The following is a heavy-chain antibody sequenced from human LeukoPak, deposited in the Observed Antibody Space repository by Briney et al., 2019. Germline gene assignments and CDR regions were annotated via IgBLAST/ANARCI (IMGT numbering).Heavy chain of an antibody. J-gene: IGHJ6*02. CDR3: AKGYILTGYQYYGMDV. CDR1: GFTFSSYS. Sequence: GGSLRLSCAASGFTFSSYSMNWVRQAPGKGLEWVSSISSSSSYIYYADSVKGRFTISRDNAKNSLYLQMNSLRAEDTAVYYCAKGYILTGYQYYGMDVWGQGTTVTVSS. D-gene: IGHD3-9*01. CDR2: ISSSSSYI. V-gene: IGHV3-21*01.